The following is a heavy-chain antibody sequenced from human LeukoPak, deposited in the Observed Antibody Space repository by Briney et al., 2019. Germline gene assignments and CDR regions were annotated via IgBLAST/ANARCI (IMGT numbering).Heavy chain of an antibody. D-gene: IGHD3-3*01. CDR2: ISSTSAYI. V-gene: IGHV3-21*01. J-gene: IGHJ4*02. CDR1: GFALKSYS. CDR3: ARERFWSGHGDY. Sequence: GGSLRLSCAGSGFALKSYSLTWVRQAPGKGLEWVSSISSTSAYIHYADSVKGRFTISRDNAKNSLYLQMNSLRAEDTAVYYCARERFWSGHGDYWGQGTLVTVSS.